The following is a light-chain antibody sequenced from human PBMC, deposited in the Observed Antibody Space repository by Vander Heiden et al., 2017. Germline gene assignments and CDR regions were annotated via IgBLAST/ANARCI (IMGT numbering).Light chain of an antibody. CDR3: CSYTSSSTLYV. V-gene: IGLV2-14*03. J-gene: IGLJ1*01. Sequence: QSALTHPAPVSGSPGQSITISCTGSSSDIGGYNYVSWYQQHPGKAPKLMIHDVSDRPSGVSNRFSGSKSGNTASLTISGLQAEDEADYYCCSYTSSSTLYVFGTGTKVTVL. CDR2: DVS. CDR1: SSDIGGYNY.